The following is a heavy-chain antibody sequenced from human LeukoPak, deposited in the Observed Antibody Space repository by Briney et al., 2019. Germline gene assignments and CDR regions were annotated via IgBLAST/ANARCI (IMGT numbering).Heavy chain of an antibody. V-gene: IGHV4-59*01. Sequence: SETRSLTCPVSGGSISSYYWSWVRPPPGKGLEWIGYIYYSGSTNYNPSLKSRVTISVDTSKNQFSLKLSSVTAADTAVYYCAREYSSGPIDYWGQGTLVTVSS. CDR3: AREYSSGPIDY. CDR1: GGSISSYY. D-gene: IGHD6-19*01. J-gene: IGHJ4*02. CDR2: IYYSGST.